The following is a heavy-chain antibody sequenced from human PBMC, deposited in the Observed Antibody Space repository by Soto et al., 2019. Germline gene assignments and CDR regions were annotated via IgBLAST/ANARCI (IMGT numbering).Heavy chain of an antibody. CDR2: INHSGST. V-gene: IGHV4-34*01. D-gene: IGHD3-10*01. Sequence: SSETLSLTCAVYGGSFSGYYWSWIRQPPGKGLEWIGEINHSGSTNYNPSLKSRVTISVDTSKNQFSLKLSSVTAADTAVYYCARARITMVRGVTKFDYWGQGTLVTVSS. CDR1: GGSFSGYY. J-gene: IGHJ4*02. CDR3: ARARITMVRGVTKFDY.